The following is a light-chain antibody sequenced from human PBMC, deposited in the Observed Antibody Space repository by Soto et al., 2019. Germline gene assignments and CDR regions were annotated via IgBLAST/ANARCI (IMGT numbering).Light chain of an antibody. J-gene: IGKJ5*01. CDR1: QRISSW. CDR2: DSS. CDR3: QQYDSFSVT. Sequence: DIQITHAPSTLSAPVVDGGTITCLASQRISSWLAWYQQKPGRAPKLLIYDSSSLESGVPSRFSGSGSGTEFRLTISTMQPDDFATYYCQQYDSFSVTFGQGTRLAIK. V-gene: IGKV1-5*01.